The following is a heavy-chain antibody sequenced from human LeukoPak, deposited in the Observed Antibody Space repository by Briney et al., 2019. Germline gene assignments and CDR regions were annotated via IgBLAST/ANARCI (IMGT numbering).Heavy chain of an antibody. CDR1: GFTFSTYD. V-gene: IGHV3-13*01. J-gene: IGHJ4*02. CDR3: AHYFDY. CDR2: IGTAGDT. Sequence: GGSLRLSCAASGFTFSTYDMHWVRQATGKGLEWVSAIGTAGDTYYLDPVKGRFTISRENAKNSLYLQMNSLRSEDTAVYYCAHYFDYWGQGTLVTVSS.